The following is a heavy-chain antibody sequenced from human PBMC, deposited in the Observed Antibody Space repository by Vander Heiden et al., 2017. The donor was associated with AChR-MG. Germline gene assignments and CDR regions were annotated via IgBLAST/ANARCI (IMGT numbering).Heavy chain of an antibody. CDR1: GGSFSGYY. CDR3: ARPYYDSSGYIT. V-gene: IGHV4-34*01. CDR2: INHSGST. Sequence: QVQLQQWGAGLLKPSETLSLTCAVYGGSFSGYYWSWIRQPPGKGLEWIGEINHSGSTNYNPSLKSRVTISVDTSKNQFSLKLSSVTAADTAVYYCARPYYDSSGYITWGQGTLVTVSS. D-gene: IGHD3-22*01. J-gene: IGHJ4*02.